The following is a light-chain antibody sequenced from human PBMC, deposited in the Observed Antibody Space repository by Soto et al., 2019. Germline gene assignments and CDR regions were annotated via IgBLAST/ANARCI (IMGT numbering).Light chain of an antibody. CDR1: SSDVGAYNS. Sequence: QSALTQPASVSGSPGQSVTISCTGTSSDVGAYNSVSWYQQHPGNAPKLMIYDVSHRPSGVSNRFSGSKSGNTASLTISGLQAEDEADYYCSSYTTSNTLVFGGGTKLTV. J-gene: IGLJ2*01. CDR2: DVS. CDR3: SSYTTSNTLV. V-gene: IGLV2-14*01.